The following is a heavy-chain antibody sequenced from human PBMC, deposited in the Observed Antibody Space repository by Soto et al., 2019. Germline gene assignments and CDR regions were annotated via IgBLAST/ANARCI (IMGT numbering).Heavy chain of an antibody. CDR2: IHYSEST. CDR1: ISINW. V-gene: IGHV4-59*08. CDR3: ARHNYDILTGYSTPFDY. J-gene: IGHJ4*02. D-gene: IGHD3-9*01. Sequence: ISINWCRFIHKTTGKGLEWIGYIHYSESTNYNPSLKSRVTISVATSKKQVSLELNSVTAADTAVYFCARHNYDILTGYSTPFDYWGQGRLVTVSS.